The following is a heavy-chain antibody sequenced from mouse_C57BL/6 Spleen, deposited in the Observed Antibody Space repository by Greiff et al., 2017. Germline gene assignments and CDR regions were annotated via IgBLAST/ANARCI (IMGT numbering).Heavy chain of an antibody. Sequence: QVQLQQPGAELVKPGASVKMSCKASGYTFTSYWITWVKQRPGQGLEWLGDIYPGSGSTNYNEKFKSKATLTVDTSSSTAYMQRSSLTSEDSAVYYCARPIYYDPYYAMDYWGQGTSVTVSS. J-gene: IGHJ4*01. CDR2: IYPGSGST. V-gene: IGHV1-55*01. CDR3: ARPIYYDPYYAMDY. D-gene: IGHD2-4*01. CDR1: GYTFTSYW.